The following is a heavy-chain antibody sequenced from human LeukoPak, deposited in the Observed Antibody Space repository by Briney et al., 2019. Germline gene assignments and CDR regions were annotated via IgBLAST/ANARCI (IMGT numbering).Heavy chain of an antibody. D-gene: IGHD2-8*01. Sequence: ASVKVSCKASGYTFTSYDIHSVRQATGQGLEWMGWMSPNSGNTGYAQKFQGRVTMTRNTSISTAYMELSSLRSEDTAVYYCARVAAANGIDYWGQGTLVTVSS. V-gene: IGHV1-8*01. J-gene: IGHJ4*02. CDR2: MSPNSGNT. CDR3: ARVAAANGIDY. CDR1: GYTFTSYD.